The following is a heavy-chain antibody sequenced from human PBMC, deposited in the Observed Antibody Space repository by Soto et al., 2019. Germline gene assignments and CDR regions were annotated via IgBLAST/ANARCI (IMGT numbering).Heavy chain of an antibody. CDR3: AKDRTPMTTGVADY. D-gene: IGHD4-17*01. CDR1: GFTFSSYG. V-gene: IGHV3-30*18. CDR2: ISYDGSNK. Sequence: QVQLVESGGGVVQPGRSLRLSCVASGFTFSSYGMHWVRQAPGKGLEWVAVISYDGSNKYYADSVKGRFTISRDSSKNTLYLQMNSLRGEDTAVYYCAKDRTPMTTGVADYWGQGTLVIVSS. J-gene: IGHJ4*02.